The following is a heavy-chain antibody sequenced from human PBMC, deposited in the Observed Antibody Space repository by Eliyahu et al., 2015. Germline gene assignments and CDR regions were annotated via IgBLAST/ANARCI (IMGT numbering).Heavy chain of an antibody. V-gene: IGHV4-34*01. CDR3: ARPRIAVAGTPFDY. CDR1: GGSFSGYY. J-gene: IGHJ4*02. D-gene: IGHD6-19*01. Sequence: QVQLQQWGAGLLKPSETLSLTCAVYGGSFSGYYWXWIRQPPGKGLEWIGEINHSGSTNYNPSLKSRVTISVDTSKNQFSLKLSSVTAADTAVYYCARPRIAVAGTPFDYWGQGTLVTVSS. CDR2: INHSGST.